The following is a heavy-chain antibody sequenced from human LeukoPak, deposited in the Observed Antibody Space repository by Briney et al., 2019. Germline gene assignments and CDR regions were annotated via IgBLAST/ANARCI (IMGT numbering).Heavy chain of an antibody. D-gene: IGHD5-12*01. J-gene: IGHJ4*02. CDR1: GYTFTGYY. V-gene: IGHV1-2*02. CDR3: ARTKDIVATKRGGSFDY. Sequence: ASVKVSCKASGYTFTGYYMHWVRQAPGQGLEWMGWINPNSGGTNYAQKFQGRVTMTRDTSISTAYMELSRLRSDDTAVYYCARTKDIVATKRGGSFDYWGQGTLVTVSS. CDR2: INPNSGGT.